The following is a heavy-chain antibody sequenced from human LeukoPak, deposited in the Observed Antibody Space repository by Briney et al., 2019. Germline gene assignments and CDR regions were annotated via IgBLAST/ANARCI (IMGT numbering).Heavy chain of an antibody. Sequence: ASVKVSCKASGYTFTGYYMHWVRQAPGQGLEWMGWINPNSGGTNYAQKFQGWVTMTRDTSISTAYMELSRLRSDDTAVYYCARGDDILTGSDAFDIWGQGTMVTVSS. J-gene: IGHJ3*02. CDR1: GYTFTGYY. CDR3: ARGDDILTGSDAFDI. D-gene: IGHD3-9*01. V-gene: IGHV1-2*04. CDR2: INPNSGGT.